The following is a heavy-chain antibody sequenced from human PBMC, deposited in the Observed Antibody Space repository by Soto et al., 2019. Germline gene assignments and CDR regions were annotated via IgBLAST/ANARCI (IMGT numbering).Heavy chain of an antibody. CDR1: GGTFSSYA. D-gene: IGHD6-13*01. J-gene: IGHJ5*02. CDR3: ASAAAGTAYWFDP. V-gene: IGHV1-69*13. CDR2: IIPIFGTA. Sequence: SVKVSCKASGGTFSSYAISWVRQAPGQGLEWMGGIIPIFGTANYAQKFQGRVTITADESTSTAYMELSSLRFGDTAVYYCASAAAGTAYWFDPWGQGTLVTVSS.